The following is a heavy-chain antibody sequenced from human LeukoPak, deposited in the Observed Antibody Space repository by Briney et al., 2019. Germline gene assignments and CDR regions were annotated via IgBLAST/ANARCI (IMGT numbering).Heavy chain of an antibody. J-gene: IGHJ4*02. CDR1: GGSISSSSYY. CDR3: ARGGYSSSFRLDEY. D-gene: IGHD6-6*01. CDR2: IYYSGST. V-gene: IGHV4-39*01. Sequence: PSETLSLTCTVSGGSISSSSYYWGWIRQPPGKGLEWIGSIYYSGSTYYNPSLKSRVTISVDTSKNQFSLKLSSVTAADTAVYYCARGGYSSSFRLDEYWGQGTLVTVSS.